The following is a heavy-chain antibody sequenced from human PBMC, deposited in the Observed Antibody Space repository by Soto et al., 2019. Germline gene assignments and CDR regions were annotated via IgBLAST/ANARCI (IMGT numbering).Heavy chain of an antibody. CDR1: GGSTSSDNY. CDR3: GRGGGESSDGLYYFDS. D-gene: IGHD3-16*01. J-gene: IGHJ4*02. CDR2: IYYSGNT. V-gene: IGHV4-30-4*01. Sequence: SETLSLTCTVSGGSTSSDNYWSWIRQPPGKGLEWIGHIYYSGNTDYNPSLKSRLAISIDTSKNQFSLKLSSVTAADTAVYFCGRGGGESSDGLYYFDSWGQGSLVTVSS.